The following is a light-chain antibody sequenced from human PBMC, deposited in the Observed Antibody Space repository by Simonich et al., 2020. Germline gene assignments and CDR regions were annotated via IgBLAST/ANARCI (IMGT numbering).Light chain of an antibody. V-gene: IGLV2-14*01. J-gene: IGLJ2*01. CDR1: SSDVGGYNS. CDR3: SSYTSSSTLV. Sequence: QSALTQPASVSGSPGQSITISCTGTSSDVGGYNSFSWYQQPPGKAPKLMIYDVSKRPSGVSNRFSGSKSGNTASLTISGLQAEDEADYYCSSYTSSSTLVFGGGTKLTVL. CDR2: DVS.